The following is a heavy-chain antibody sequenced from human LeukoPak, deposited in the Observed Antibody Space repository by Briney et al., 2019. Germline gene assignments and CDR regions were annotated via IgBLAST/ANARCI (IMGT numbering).Heavy chain of an antibody. Sequence: GSLRLSCAASGFTFSSYAMSWVRQAPGKGLEWVSAISGSGGSTYYADSVKGRFTISRDNSKNTLYLQMNSLRAEDTAIYYCARATYYYDSSGYYSDYWGQGTLVTVSS. J-gene: IGHJ4*02. CDR1: GFTFSSYA. CDR2: ISGSGGST. V-gene: IGHV3-23*01. D-gene: IGHD3-22*01. CDR3: ARATYYYDSSGYYSDY.